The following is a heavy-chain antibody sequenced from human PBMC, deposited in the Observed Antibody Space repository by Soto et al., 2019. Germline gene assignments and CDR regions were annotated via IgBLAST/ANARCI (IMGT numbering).Heavy chain of an antibody. D-gene: IGHD1-26*01. J-gene: IGHJ4*02. CDR3: ARDLWELAYYFDY. CDR2: ISYDGSNK. CDR1: GFTFSSYG. V-gene: IGHV3-30*03. Sequence: QVQLVESGGGVVQPGRSLRLSCAASGFTFSSYGMHWVRQAPGKGLEWVAVISYDGSNKYYADYVKGRFPISRDNSKNPMSLQMNSLRAEDTAVYYCARDLWELAYYFDYGGQGTLVTVSS.